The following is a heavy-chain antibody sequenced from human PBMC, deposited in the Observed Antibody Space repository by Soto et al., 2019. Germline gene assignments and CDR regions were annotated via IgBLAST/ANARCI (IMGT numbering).Heavy chain of an antibody. V-gene: IGHV3-53*01. CDR2: IYSGGST. Sequence: PGGSLRLSCAASGFTVSSNYMSWVRQAPGKGLEWVSVIYSGGSTYYADSVKGRFTISRDNSKNTLYLQMNSLRAEDTAVYYCARDMYSSGWHFDYWGQGTLVTVSS. CDR1: GFTVSSNY. J-gene: IGHJ4*02. D-gene: IGHD6-19*01. CDR3: ARDMYSSGWHFDY.